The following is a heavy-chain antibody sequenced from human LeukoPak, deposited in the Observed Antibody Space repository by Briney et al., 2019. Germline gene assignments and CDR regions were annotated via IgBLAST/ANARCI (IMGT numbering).Heavy chain of an antibody. CDR3: AREKVYAIFYYYYGMDV. Sequence: GGSLRLSCAASGFTFNGYWMSWVRQAPGQGLEWVANIKEDGSAKYYVDSVKGRFIISRDNTKNSLYLQMNSLRIEDTAVYYCAREKVYAIFYYYYGMDVWGQGTTVTVSS. V-gene: IGHV3-7*01. CDR2: IKEDGSAK. D-gene: IGHD2-8*01. J-gene: IGHJ6*02. CDR1: GFTFNGYW.